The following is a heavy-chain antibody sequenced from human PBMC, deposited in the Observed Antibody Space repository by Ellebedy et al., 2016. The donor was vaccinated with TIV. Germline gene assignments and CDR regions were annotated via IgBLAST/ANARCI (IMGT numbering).Heavy chain of an antibody. CDR1: GYTFTGYY. CDR2: INPNSGGT. V-gene: IGHV1-2*04. J-gene: IGHJ3*02. CDR3: ARDHFGGVPAADSAFDI. D-gene: IGHD2-2*01. Sequence: ASVKVSXKASGYTFTGYYMHWVRQAPGQGLEWMGWINPNSGGTNYAQKFQGWVTMTRDTSISTAYMELSRLRSDDTAVYYCARDHFGGVPAADSAFDIWGQGTMVTVSS.